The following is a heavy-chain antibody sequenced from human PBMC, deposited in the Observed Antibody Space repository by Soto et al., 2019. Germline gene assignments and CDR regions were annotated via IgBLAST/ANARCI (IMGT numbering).Heavy chain of an antibody. CDR2: IGAYNGNT. Sequence: QVQLVQSGAEVKKPGASVKVSCKAFGYTFTSYGLTWVRQAPGQRLEWMGWIGAYNGNTKYAQKXXGXXNMTTETHTSTAYMELGSLRSDDKAVYYGARRFHGSGRVDNCGQGTLVTVSS. CDR3: ARRFHGSGRVDN. J-gene: IGHJ4*02. CDR1: GYTFTSYG. D-gene: IGHD3-10*01. V-gene: IGHV1-18*01.